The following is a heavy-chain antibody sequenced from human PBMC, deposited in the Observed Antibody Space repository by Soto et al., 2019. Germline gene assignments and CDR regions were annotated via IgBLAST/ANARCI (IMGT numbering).Heavy chain of an antibody. CDR2: ISAYNGNT. D-gene: IGHD2-15*01. CDR1: GYTFTSYG. J-gene: IGHJ6*03. CDR3: ARKDSGGYCSGGSCYSNYYMDV. V-gene: IGHV1-18*01. Sequence: ASVKVSCKASGYTFTSYGISWVRQAPGQGLEWMGWISAYNGNTNYAQKLQGRVTMTTDTSTSTAYMELRSLRSDDTAVYYCARKDSGGYCSGGSCYSNYYMDVWGKGTTVTVSS.